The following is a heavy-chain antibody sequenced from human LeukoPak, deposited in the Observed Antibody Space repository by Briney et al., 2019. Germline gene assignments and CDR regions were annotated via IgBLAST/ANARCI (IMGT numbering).Heavy chain of an antibody. CDR3: ALVVPAAIMRTDAFDI. Sequence: PSETLSLTCTVSGYSISSGYYWGWIRQPPGKGLGWIGSIYHSGSTYYNPSLKSRVTISVDTSKNQFSLKLSSVTAADTAVYYCALVVPAAIMRTDAFDIWGQGTMVTVSS. J-gene: IGHJ3*02. CDR2: IYHSGST. D-gene: IGHD2-2*01. V-gene: IGHV4-38-2*02. CDR1: GYSISSGYY.